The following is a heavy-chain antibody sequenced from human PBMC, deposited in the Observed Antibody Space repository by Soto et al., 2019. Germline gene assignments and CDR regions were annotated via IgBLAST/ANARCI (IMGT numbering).Heavy chain of an antibody. Sequence: PVESVNSSCKVSGDSFSHYWIAWVVQMPGKCLEWMGLIYPADSDTRYSPSFQGQVTISADKYISTAYLQWSSLKASDTAMYYCARQFNGHSGGGYYYYGLDVWGLGTTFTVSS. CDR1: GDSFSHYW. J-gene: IGHJ6*01. CDR2: IYPADSDT. CDR3: ARQFNGHSGGGYYYYGLDV. D-gene: IGHD2-15*01. V-gene: IGHV5-51*01.